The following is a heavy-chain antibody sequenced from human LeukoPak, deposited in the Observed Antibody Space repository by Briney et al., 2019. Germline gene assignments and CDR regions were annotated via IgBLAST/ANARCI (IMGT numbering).Heavy chain of an antibody. CDR1: GLTFSSYS. CDR2: ISSSSSYI. D-gene: IGHD3-9*01. V-gene: IGHV3-21*01. J-gene: IGHJ4*02. CDR3: TRGKDNGGWLGDS. Sequence: GGSLRLSCAACGLTFSSYSMNCARQAPGKGLQWVSSISSSSSYIFYADSVKGRFTISRDNAKNSLYLQMNRLRTEDTAVYYCTRGKDNGGWLGDSRGQGTLVTVSS.